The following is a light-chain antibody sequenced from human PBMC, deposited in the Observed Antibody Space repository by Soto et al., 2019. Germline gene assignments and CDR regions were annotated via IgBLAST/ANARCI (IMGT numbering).Light chain of an antibody. J-gene: IGKJ4*01. CDR3: QQFHSLPLT. V-gene: IGKV1-33*01. CDR2: AAS. CDR1: HDITNY. Sequence: IQVTQSPSSLSASVGDRVTISCQASHDITNYLNWYQQKPGKAPKLLIYAASNLETGVPSRFSGSGSGTDFALTISSLQPEDFATYYCQQFHSLPLTFGGGTKVDI.